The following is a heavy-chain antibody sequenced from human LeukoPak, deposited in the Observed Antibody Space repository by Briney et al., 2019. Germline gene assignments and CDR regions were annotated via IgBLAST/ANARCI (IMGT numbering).Heavy chain of an antibody. D-gene: IGHD6-6*01. V-gene: IGHV4-4*09. J-gene: IGHJ5*02. CDR1: GGSFSGYY. CDR3: ARQVAARLHWFDP. Sequence: SETLSLTCAVYGGSFSGYYWSWIRHPPGQGLEGISYIYTSWSTNYNPSLKSRVKISVDPYKNHFSLKLRSVTAADTAVYYCARQVAARLHWFDPWGQGTLVTVSS. CDR2: IYTSWST.